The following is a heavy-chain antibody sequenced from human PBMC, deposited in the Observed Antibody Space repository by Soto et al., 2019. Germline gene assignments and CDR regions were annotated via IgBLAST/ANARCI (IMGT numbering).Heavy chain of an antibody. D-gene: IGHD2-15*01. V-gene: IGHV1-46*01. CDR3: ARVWRLGYCSGGSCYVLGY. CDR2: INPSGGST. J-gene: IGHJ4*02. Sequence: ASVKVSCKASGYTFTSYYMHWVRQAPGQGLEWMGIINPSGGSTSYAQKFQGRVTMTRDTSTSTVYMELSSLRSEDTAVYYCARVWRLGYCSGGSCYVLGYWGQGTLVTVSS. CDR1: GYTFTSYY.